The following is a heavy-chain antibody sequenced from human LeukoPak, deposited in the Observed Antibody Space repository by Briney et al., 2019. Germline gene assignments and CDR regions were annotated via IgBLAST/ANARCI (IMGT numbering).Heavy chain of an antibody. CDR2: ISGSVSTI. V-gene: IGHV3-48*03. Sequence: SLSPSRALSAFTPTRDEMNRVRQAPGNGLGWGSYISGSVSTIYYADSVEGRFTISRDNANHSLNLPMNSLRAEDTAVYYCARRYCSGGSCYHLDYWGQGTLVTVSA. D-gene: IGHD2-15*01. CDR3: ARRYCSGGSCYHLDY. CDR1: AFTPTRDE. J-gene: IGHJ4*02.